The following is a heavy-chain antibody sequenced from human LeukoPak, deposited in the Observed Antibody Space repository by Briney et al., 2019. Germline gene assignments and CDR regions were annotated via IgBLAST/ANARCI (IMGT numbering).Heavy chain of an antibody. CDR2: NTGTA. J-gene: IGHJ5*02. CDR1: GASISGSDYY. CDR3: VRDDAFVRGPVARNWFDP. D-gene: IGHD3-10*01. Sequence: SETLSLTCTVSGASISGSDYYRDWIRQTPGKGLEWIAANTGTAYYNPSLKSRVTISVDTSKNQFSLKVTSVTAADTAVYYCVRDDAFVRGPVARNWFDPWGQGVLVTVSS. V-gene: IGHV4-39*07.